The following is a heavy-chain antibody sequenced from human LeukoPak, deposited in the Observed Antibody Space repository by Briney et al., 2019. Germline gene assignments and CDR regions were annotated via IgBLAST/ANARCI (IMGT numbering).Heavy chain of an antibody. V-gene: IGHV4-34*01. CDR1: GGSFSGYY. Sequence: SETLSLTCAVYGGSFSGYYWSWIRQPPGKGLEWIGEINHSRSTNYNPSLKSRVTISVDTSKNQFSLKLSSVTAADTAVYYCARDPPHGAFDIWGQGTMVTVSS. CDR2: INHSRST. CDR3: ARDPPHGAFDI. J-gene: IGHJ3*02.